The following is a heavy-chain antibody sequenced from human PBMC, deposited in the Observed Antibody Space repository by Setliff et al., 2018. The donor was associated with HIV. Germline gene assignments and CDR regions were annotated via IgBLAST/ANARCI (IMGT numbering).Heavy chain of an antibody. D-gene: IGHD1-26*01. CDR3: ATSVATFDSVDY. Sequence: ASVKVSCKASGYTFTRYDINWVRQATGQGLEWMGWMNPNSGNTGYAQKFQGSVTMTRNTSISTAYMELSSLRSEDTAVYYCATSVATFDSVDYWGQGTLVTVSS. CDR1: GYTFTRYD. CDR2: MNPNSGNT. J-gene: IGHJ4*02. V-gene: IGHV1-8*01.